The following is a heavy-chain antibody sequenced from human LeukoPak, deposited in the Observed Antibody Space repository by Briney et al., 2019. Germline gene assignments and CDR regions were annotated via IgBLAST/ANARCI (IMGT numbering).Heavy chain of an antibody. Sequence: PGGSLRLSCAASGFTFNIYAMSWVRQAPGKGLEWVSTIRGSDGTTYYADSVKGRFTISRDNSKNTLYLQMNSLRAEDTAVYYCAKRCVRGWSTDAFDFWGQGTKVTVSS. CDR2: IRGSDGTT. CDR3: AKRCVRGWSTDAFDF. V-gene: IGHV3-23*01. D-gene: IGHD6-19*01. J-gene: IGHJ3*01. CDR1: GFTFNIYA.